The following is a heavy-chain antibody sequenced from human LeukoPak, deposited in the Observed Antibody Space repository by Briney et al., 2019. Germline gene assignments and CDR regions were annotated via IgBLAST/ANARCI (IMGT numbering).Heavy chain of an antibody. CDR3: SRAGNDYNNYKYPL. J-gene: IGHJ4*02. Sequence: PGRSLRLSCAVSGFTFGEYDMSWVRQAPGKGLEWVGIIRSKLYGETTEYAASVQGRFTMSRDDGKRTAFLQMNNLKTEDTAVYYCSRAGNDYNNYKYPLWGQGTLVTVAS. V-gene: IGHV3-49*04. CDR1: GFTFGEYD. D-gene: IGHD4-11*01. CDR2: IRSKLYGETT.